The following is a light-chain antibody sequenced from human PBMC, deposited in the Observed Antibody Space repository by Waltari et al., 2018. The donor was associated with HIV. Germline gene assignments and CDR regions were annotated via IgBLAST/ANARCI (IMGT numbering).Light chain of an antibody. CDR1: QSIRTY. J-gene: IGKJ1*01. Sequence: DIQMTQSPSSLSASVGDRVSITCRASQSIRTYLNWYQQKPGKAPKVLIYDASSLQSGVPSRFSGSGSGTDFTLIISSLQPEDFATYYCQQSHVTPRTFGQGTKVEIK. V-gene: IGKV1-39*01. CDR3: QQSHVTPRT. CDR2: DAS.